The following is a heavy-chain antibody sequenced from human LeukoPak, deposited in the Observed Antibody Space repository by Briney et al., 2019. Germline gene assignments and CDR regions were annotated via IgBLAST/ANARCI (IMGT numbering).Heavy chain of an antibody. CDR1: GDSISNGTYY. CDR2: IYSTGST. V-gene: IGHV4-61*10. Sequence: SETLSLTCIFSGDSISNGTYYWNWFRQPAGKGLEWIGRIYSTGSTNYNPSLKSRVTISVDTSNNQFSLKLSSVTAADTAVYFCARGGYYGSGNDFRFDPWGQGTLVTVSS. D-gene: IGHD3-10*01. CDR3: ARGGYYGSGNDFRFDP. J-gene: IGHJ5*02.